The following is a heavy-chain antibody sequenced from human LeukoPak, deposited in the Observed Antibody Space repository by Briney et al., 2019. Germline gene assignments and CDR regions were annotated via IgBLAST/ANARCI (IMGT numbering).Heavy chain of an antibody. D-gene: IGHD3-10*01. CDR3: ARDMGPPGAFDI. Sequence: GGSLRLSCAASGFTFSSYEMNWVRQAPGKGLEWVSYISSSGSTIYYADSVKGRFTISRDNAKNSLYLQMNSLRAEDTAVYYCARDMGPPGAFDIWGQGTMVTVSS. J-gene: IGHJ3*02. CDR1: GFTFSSYE. V-gene: IGHV3-48*03. CDR2: ISSSGSTI.